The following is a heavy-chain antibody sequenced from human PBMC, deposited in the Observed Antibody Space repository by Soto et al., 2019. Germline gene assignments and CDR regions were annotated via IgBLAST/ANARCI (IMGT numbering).Heavy chain of an antibody. Sequence: SETLSLTCIVSDGSISGYFWSWIRQPPGKGLEWIGYIYDSGSTYYNPSLKSRVTISVDTSKNQFSLKLSSVTAADTAVYYCARDIRGRGMDVWGQGTTVTVSS. CDR3: ARDIRGRGMDV. CDR1: DGSISGYF. V-gene: IGHV4-59*06. J-gene: IGHJ6*02. D-gene: IGHD2-15*01. CDR2: IYDSGST.